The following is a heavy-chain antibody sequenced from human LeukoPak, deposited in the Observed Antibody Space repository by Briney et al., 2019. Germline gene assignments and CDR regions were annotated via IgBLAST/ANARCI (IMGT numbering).Heavy chain of an antibody. J-gene: IGHJ4*02. CDR3: AREKEEYCSSTSCYTSSYLAY. CDR2: IYYSGST. CDR1: GGSISSYY. V-gene: IGHV4-59*12. Sequence: PSETLSLTCTVSGGSISSYYWSWIRQPPGKGLEWIGYIYYSGSTYYNPSLKSRVTISVDRSKNQFSLKLSSVTAADTAVYYCAREKEEYCSSTSCYTSSYLAYWGQGTLVTVSS. D-gene: IGHD2-2*02.